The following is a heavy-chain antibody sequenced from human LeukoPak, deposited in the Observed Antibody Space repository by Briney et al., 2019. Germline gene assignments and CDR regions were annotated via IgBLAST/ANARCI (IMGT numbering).Heavy chain of an antibody. CDR1: GFTFSSYG. D-gene: IGHD1-7*01. J-gene: IGHJ6*03. CDR2: IRYDGSNK. V-gene: IGHV3-30*02. Sequence: GGSLRLSWAASGFTFSSYGMHWVRQAPGKGLEWVAFIRYDGSNKYYADSVKGRFTISRDNSKNTLYLQMNSLRAEDTAVYYCAKDGETTNYYYMDVWGKGTTVTVS. CDR3: AKDGETTNYYYMDV.